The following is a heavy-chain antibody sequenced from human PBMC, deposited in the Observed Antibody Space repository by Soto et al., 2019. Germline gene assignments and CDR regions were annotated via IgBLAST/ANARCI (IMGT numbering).Heavy chain of an antibody. J-gene: IGHJ6*02. CDR3: ARDRYYGSGSYYNFYYGMDV. D-gene: IGHD3-10*01. CDR1: GGSISRGDYY. V-gene: IGHV4-30-4*01. Sequence: QVQLQESGPGLVKPSQTLSLTCSVSGGSISRGDYYWNWVRPPPGKGLEWIGYIYYSGNTYYNPSLRSRVTISLDRSENQFSLKLSFVTAADTAVYYCARDRYYGSGSYYNFYYGMDVWGQGTTVTVSS. CDR2: IYYSGNT.